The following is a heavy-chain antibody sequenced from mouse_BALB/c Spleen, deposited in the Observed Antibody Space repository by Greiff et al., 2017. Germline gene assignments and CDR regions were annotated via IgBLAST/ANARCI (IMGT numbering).Heavy chain of an antibody. Sequence: VQLQQSGAELVKPGASVKLSCTASGYTFTSYYMYWVKQRPGQGLEWIGEINPSNGGTNFNEKFKSKATLTVDKSSSTAYMQLSSLTSEDSAVYYCTRGGGYSYMDDWGQGTSVTVSS. D-gene: IGHD2-3*01. J-gene: IGHJ4*01. V-gene: IGHV1S81*02. CDR3: TRGGGYSYMDD. CDR2: INPSNGGT. CDR1: GYTFTSYY.